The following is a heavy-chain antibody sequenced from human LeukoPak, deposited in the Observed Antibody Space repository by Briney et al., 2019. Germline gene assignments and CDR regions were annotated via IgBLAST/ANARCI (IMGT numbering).Heavy chain of an antibody. Sequence: ASVKVSCKASGYTFTSYDINWVRQVTGQGLEWMGWMNPKSGNTGYAQKFQGRVTITRNTSISTAYMELSSLRSEDTAVYYCARNMVRGEKYYYYYYMDVWGKGTTVTVSS. J-gene: IGHJ6*03. CDR2: MNPKSGNT. V-gene: IGHV1-8*03. CDR3: ARNMVRGEKYYYYYYMDV. CDR1: GYTFTSYD. D-gene: IGHD3-10*01.